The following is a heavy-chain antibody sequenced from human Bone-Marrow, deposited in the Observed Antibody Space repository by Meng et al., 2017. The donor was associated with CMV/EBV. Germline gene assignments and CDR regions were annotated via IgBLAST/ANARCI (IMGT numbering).Heavy chain of an antibody. J-gene: IGHJ4*02. CDR3: ARWAAVAGTVGFDY. Sequence: SETLSLTCTVSGDSINNYYWSWIRQPPGKGLEWIGYMYYTGSSNYNPSLKSRVTISVDASKKQVSLKLNSVTAADTAVYYCARWAAVAGTVGFDYWGQGNLVNVAS. V-gene: IGHV4-59*01. CDR1: GDSINNYY. CDR2: MYYTGSS. D-gene: IGHD1-1*01.